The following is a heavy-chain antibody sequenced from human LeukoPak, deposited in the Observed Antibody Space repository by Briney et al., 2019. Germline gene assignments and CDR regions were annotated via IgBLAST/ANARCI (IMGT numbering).Heavy chain of an antibody. CDR3: ARDPYGQAGDRYYYYYGMDV. CDR1: GFTFSNAW. V-gene: IGHV3-30-3*01. J-gene: IGHJ6*02. D-gene: IGHD7-27*01. CDR2: ISYDGSNK. Sequence: GGSLRLSCAASGFTFSNAWMSWVRQAPGKGLEWVAVISYDGSNKYYADSVKGRFTISRDNSKNTLYLQMNSLRAEDTAVYYCARDPYGQAGDRYYYYYGMDVWGQGTTVTVSS.